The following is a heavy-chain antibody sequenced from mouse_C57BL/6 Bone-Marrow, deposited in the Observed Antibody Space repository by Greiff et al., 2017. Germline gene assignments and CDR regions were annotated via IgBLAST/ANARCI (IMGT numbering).Heavy chain of an antibody. D-gene: IGHD2-4*01. Sequence: VQLQQSGPELVKPGASVKISCKASGYAFSSSWMNWVKQRPGKGLEWIGRIYPGDGDTNYNGKFKGKATLTVDKSSSTAYMQLSSLTSEDSAVXYCARYDYGDDGAYWGQGTTLTVSS. CDR3: ARYDYGDDGAY. J-gene: IGHJ2*01. V-gene: IGHV1-82*01. CDR2: IYPGDGDT. CDR1: GYAFSSSW.